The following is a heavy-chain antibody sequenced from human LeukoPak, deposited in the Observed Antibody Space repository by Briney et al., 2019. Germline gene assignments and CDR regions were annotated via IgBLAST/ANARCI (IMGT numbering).Heavy chain of an antibody. J-gene: IGHJ4*02. CDR1: GFTFDDYA. Sequence: PGRSLRLSCAASGFTFDDYAMHWVRQAPGKGLEWVSGISWNSGSIGYADSVKGRFTISRDNAKNSLYLQMNSLRAEDTALYYCAKDRMVRGLSGDPNLFFDYWGQGTLVTVSS. CDR2: ISWNSGSI. V-gene: IGHV3-9*01. CDR3: AKDRMVRGLSGDPNLFFDY. D-gene: IGHD3-10*01.